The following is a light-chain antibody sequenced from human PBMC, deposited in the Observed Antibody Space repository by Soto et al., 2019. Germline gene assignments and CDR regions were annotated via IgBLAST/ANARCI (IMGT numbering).Light chain of an antibody. J-gene: IGLJ7*02. CDR2: DVS. Sequence: QSVLTQPRSVSGSPGQSVTISCTGTSNDVGGYNFVSWYQQHPGKVPKLFIYDVSRRPSGVPDRFSGSKSGNTASLTISGLQAEDEADYYCSSYAGSYTLVFGGGTQLTA. CDR3: SSYAGSYTLV. CDR1: SNDVGGYNF. V-gene: IGLV2-11*01.